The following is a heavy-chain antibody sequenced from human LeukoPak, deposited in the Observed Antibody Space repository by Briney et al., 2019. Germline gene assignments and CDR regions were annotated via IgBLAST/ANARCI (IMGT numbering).Heavy chain of an antibody. D-gene: IGHD5-24*01. CDR3: ARHGYNYGFDY. Sequence: GRSLRLPCAASGFTFSNYDVHWVRQAPGKGLEWVAVIWYDGSNKYYVDSVKGRFTISRDISKNTLYLQMNSLSAEDTAVYYCARHGYNYGFDYWGRGTLVTVSS. CDR1: GFTFSNYD. V-gene: IGHV3-33*01. CDR2: IWYDGSNK. J-gene: IGHJ4*02.